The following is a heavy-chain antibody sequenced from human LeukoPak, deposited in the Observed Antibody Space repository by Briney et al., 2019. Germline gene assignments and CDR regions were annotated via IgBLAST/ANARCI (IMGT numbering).Heavy chain of an antibody. D-gene: IGHD6-6*01. CDR2: INHSGST. CDR3: ASERRVYSSSQPIVY. J-gene: IGHJ4*02. CDR1: GGSFSGYY. Sequence: PSETLSLTCAVYGGSFSGYYWSWIRQPPGKGLEWIGEINHSGSTNYNPSLKSRVTISVDTSKNQFSLKLSSVTAADTAVYYCASERRVYSSSQPIVYWGQGTLVTVSS. V-gene: IGHV4-34*01.